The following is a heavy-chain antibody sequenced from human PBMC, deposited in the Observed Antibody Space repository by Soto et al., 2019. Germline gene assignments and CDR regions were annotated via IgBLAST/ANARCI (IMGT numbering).Heavy chain of an antibody. D-gene: IGHD2-15*01. CDR1: GYTFTSYD. Sequence: QVQLVQSGAEVKKPGASVKVSCKASGYTFTSYDINWVRQATGQGLEWMGWMNPNSGNTGYAQKFQGRVTMTRNTSISTAYMELSSLRSEDTAVYYCARGRTVRYCSGGGCYQLIEFFDYWGQGTLVTVSS. J-gene: IGHJ4*02. V-gene: IGHV1-8*01. CDR3: ARGRTVRYCSGGGCYQLIEFFDY. CDR2: MNPNSGNT.